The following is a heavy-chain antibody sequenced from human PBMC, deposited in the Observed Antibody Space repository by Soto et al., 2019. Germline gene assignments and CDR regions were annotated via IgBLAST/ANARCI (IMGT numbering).Heavy chain of an antibody. J-gene: IGHJ4*02. CDR1: GDSISSSNW. V-gene: IGHV4-4*02. CDR2: IYHSGST. CDR3: ARDVGYYYDSSPAGHFDY. Sequence: QVQLQESGPGLVKPSGTLSLTCAVSGDSISSSNWWTWVRQPPGKGLEWIGEIYHSGSTNYNPSLKSRVTISVDKSQNQFSLKVTSVTAADTAVYYCARDVGYYYDSSPAGHFDYWGQGTLVTVSS. D-gene: IGHD3-22*01.